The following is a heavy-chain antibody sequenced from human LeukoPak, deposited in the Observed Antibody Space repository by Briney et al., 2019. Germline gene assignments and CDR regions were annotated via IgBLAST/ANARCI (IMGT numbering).Heavy chain of an antibody. CDR3: ARDFLECSRDSCLNWFDP. V-gene: IGHV4-59*11. D-gene: IGHD2-15*01. Sequence: AETLSLTCTGSGGSISSHFWTWIRQPPGKGLEGIGYIHYSGNTNYNPSLKSRLSISVDTSKNEFSLKLTSVTAADTAVYYCARDFLECSRDSCLNWFDPWGQGTLVTVSS. CDR1: GGSISSHF. CDR2: IHYSGNT. J-gene: IGHJ5*02.